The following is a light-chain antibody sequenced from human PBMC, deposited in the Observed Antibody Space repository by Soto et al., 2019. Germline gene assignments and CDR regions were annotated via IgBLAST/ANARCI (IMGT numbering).Light chain of an antibody. CDR2: GAS. CDR1: QSVSSSY. J-gene: IGKJ5*01. Sequence: EIVLTQPPGTLSLSPGERATLSCRASQSVSSSYLTWYQQKPGQAPRLLIYGASSRATGIPDRFSGSGSGTDFTLTISRLEPGDFAVYYCQQYGSSPPITFGQGTRLEIK. CDR3: QQYGSSPPIT. V-gene: IGKV3-20*01.